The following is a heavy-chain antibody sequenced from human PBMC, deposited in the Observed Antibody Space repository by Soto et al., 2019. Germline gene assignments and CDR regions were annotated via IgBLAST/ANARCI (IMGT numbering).Heavy chain of an antibody. CDR1: GYTFFTYD. CDR2: IIPIFGTA. CDR3: ARAVGCGIAAFDY. D-gene: IGHD2-15*01. Sequence: ASVKFSCKASGYTFFTYDISWVRQAPGQGLEWMGGIIPIFGTANYAQKFQGRVTITADKSTSTAYMELSSLRSEDTAVYYCARAVGCGIAAFDYWGQGTLVTVSS. V-gene: IGHV1-69*06. J-gene: IGHJ4*02.